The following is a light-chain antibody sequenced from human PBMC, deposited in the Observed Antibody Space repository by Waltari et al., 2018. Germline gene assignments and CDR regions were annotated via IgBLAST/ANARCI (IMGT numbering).Light chain of an antibody. V-gene: IGKV2-28*01. CDR1: QSLLDNNGYNY. CDR2: LGS. CDR3: TEALQSVT. J-gene: IGKJ5*01. Sequence: EIVMTQSPLSLPVTPGEPASISCRSSQSLLDNNGYNYLDWYLEKPGQSPQILIYLGSNRASGVPDRFSGSGSGTDFTLKISRVEAEEAGVYYCTEALQSVTFGQGTRLEIK.